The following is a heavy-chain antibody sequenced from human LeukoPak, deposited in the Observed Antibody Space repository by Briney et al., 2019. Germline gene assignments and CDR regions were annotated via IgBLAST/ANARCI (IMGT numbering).Heavy chain of an antibody. J-gene: IGHJ5*02. D-gene: IGHD3-3*01. CDR1: GGTFSSYA. CDR2: INPNSGGT. CDR3: ASSLLRFFP. V-gene: IGHV1-2*06. Sequence: GASVKVSCKASGGTFSSYAISWVRQAPGQGLEWMGRINPNSGGTNYAQKFQGRVTMTRDTSISTAYMELSRLRSDDTAVYYCASSLLRFFPWGQGTLVTVSS.